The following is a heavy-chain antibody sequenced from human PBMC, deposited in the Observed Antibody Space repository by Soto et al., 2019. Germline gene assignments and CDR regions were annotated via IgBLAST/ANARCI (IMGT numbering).Heavy chain of an antibody. CDR1: GGSLSSYY. V-gene: IGHV4-59*01. Sequence: ETQSLTCTVSGGSLSSYYWSWIRQPPGKGLEWIGYIYYSGSTNYNPSLKSRVTISVDTSKNQFSLKLSSVTAAATAVYYCARGWWLDRTPYFDYWGQGTLVTFS. CDR2: IYYSGST. D-gene: IGHD6-19*01. J-gene: IGHJ4*02. CDR3: ARGWWLDRTPYFDY.